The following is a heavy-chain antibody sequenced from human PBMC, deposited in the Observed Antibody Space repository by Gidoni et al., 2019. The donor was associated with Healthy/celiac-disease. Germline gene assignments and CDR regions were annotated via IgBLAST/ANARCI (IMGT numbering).Heavy chain of an antibody. J-gene: IGHJ5*02. D-gene: IGHD4-4*01. CDR3: ARDPYSNYVAGWFDP. V-gene: IGHV1-69*04. CDR2: IIPILGIA. CDR1: GGTFSSYA. Sequence: QVQLVQSGAEVKKPGSSVMVSCKASGGTFSSYAISWVRQAPGQGLEWMGRIIPILGIANYAQKFQGRVTITADKSTSTAYMELSSLRSEDTAVYYCARDPYSNYVAGWFDPWGQGTLVTVSS.